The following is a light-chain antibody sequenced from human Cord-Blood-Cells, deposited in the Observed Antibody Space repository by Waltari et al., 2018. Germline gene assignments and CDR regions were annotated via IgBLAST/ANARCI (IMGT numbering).Light chain of an antibody. V-gene: IGKV4-1*01. J-gene: IGKJ1*01. Sequence: DIVMTQSPDSLAVSLGERATINCKSSQSVLYSSNNKNYLAWYQQKPGQPPKRLIYWASTREAGVPDRVSGSVSGTDFTLTISSLQAEDVAVYYCQQYYSTPPWTFGQGTKVEIK. CDR2: WAS. CDR3: QQYYSTPPWT. CDR1: QSVLYSSNNKNY.